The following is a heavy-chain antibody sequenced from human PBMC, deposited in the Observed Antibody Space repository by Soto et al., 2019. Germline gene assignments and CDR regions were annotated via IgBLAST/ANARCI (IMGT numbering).Heavy chain of an antibody. CDR2: INHSGST. CDR3: ASRKKWFSRVWSFDY. J-gene: IGHJ4*02. D-gene: IGHD3-22*01. Sequence: SETLSLTCAVYGGSFSGYYWSWIRQPPGKGLEWIGEINHSGSTNYNPSLKSRVTISVDTSKNQFSLKLSSVTAADTAVYYCASRKKWFSRVWSFDYWGQGTLVTVSS. V-gene: IGHV4-34*01. CDR1: GGSFSGYY.